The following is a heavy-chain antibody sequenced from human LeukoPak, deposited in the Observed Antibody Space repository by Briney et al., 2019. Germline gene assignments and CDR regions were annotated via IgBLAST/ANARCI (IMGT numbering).Heavy chain of an antibody. V-gene: IGHV4-59*12. CDR1: GGFISSYY. J-gene: IGHJ4*02. D-gene: IGHD6-6*01. CDR3: ARGLRQLVRSWHY. Sequence: SETLSLTRTVSGGFISSYYWSWIRQPPGKGLEWIGYIYYSGSTNYNPSLKSRVTISVDTSKNQFSLKLSSVTAADTAVYYCARGLRQLVRSWHYWGQGTLVTVSS. CDR2: IYYSGST.